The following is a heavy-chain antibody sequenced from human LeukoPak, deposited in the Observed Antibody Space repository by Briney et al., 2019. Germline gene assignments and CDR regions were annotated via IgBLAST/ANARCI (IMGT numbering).Heavy chain of an antibody. Sequence: GASVKVCCKASGYTFTSYGISWVRQAPGQGLEWMGWISAYNGNTNYAQKLQGRVAMTTDTSTSTAYMELRSLRSDDTAVYYCARDKYDFWSGYYVGARYYYGMDVWGQGTTVTVS. J-gene: IGHJ6*02. CDR2: ISAYNGNT. CDR3: ARDKYDFWSGYYVGARYYYGMDV. D-gene: IGHD3-3*01. CDR1: GYTFTSYG. V-gene: IGHV1-18*01.